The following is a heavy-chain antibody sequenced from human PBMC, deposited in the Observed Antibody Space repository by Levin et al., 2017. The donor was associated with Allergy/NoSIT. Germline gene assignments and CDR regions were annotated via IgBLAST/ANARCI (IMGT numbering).Heavy chain of an antibody. D-gene: IGHD5-12*01. CDR3: ARESIVPTADYYYYYYLDV. Sequence: GSLRLSCAVSGGSVSSENSYWSWIRQPPGKGLEWIGYIYYSGSTIHNPSLESRVTISVDTSKNQFFLKLSSVTAADTAVYFCARESIVPTADYYYYYYLDVWGKGTMVTVSS. CDR2: IYYSGST. J-gene: IGHJ6*03. CDR1: GGSVSSENSY. V-gene: IGHV4-61*01.